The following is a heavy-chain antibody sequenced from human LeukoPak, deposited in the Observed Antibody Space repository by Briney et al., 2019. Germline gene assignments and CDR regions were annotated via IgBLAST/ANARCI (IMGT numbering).Heavy chain of an antibody. CDR3: ARDGEYDSSGYGTDY. J-gene: IGHJ4*02. CDR2: LSSSSNYT. CDR1: GFTFSVYS. V-gene: IGHV3-21*01. Sequence: GGSLRLSCAASGFTFSVYSMNWVRQPPGKGLEWVSSLSSSSNYTYYADSVKGRFTISRDNAKNSLYLQMSSLRAEDTAVYYCARDGEYDSSGYGTDYWGQGTLVTVSS. D-gene: IGHD3-22*01.